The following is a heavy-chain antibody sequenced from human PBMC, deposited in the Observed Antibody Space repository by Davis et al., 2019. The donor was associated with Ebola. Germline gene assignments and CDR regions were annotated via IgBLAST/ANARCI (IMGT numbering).Heavy chain of an antibody. Sequence: ASVKVSCKASGYTFTSYYMHWVRQAPGQGLEWMGIISPSGGSTSYAQKFQGRVTMTRDTSTSTVYMELSSLRSEDTAVYYCARETGGSSHTLTFDYWGQGTLVTVSS. J-gene: IGHJ4*02. D-gene: IGHD6-13*01. CDR2: ISPSGGST. CDR1: GYTFTSYY. CDR3: ARETGGSSHTLTFDY. V-gene: IGHV1-46*01.